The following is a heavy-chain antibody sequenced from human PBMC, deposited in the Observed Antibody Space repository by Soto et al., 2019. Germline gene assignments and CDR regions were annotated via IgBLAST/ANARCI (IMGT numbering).Heavy chain of an antibody. CDR1: GFTFSSYS. CDR2: ISYSSSYI. D-gene: IGHD1-26*01. J-gene: IGHJ4*02. Sequence: GGSLRLSCAASGFTFSSYSMNWVRQAPGKGLEWVSSISYSSSYIYYADSVKGRFTISRDNAKNSLYLQMNSLRAEDTAVYYCARDLGRLMGATPGYWGQGTLVTVSS. CDR3: ARDLGRLMGATPGY. V-gene: IGHV3-21*01.